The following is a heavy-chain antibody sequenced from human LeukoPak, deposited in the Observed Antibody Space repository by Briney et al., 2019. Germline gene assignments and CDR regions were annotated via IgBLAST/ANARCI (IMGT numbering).Heavy chain of an antibody. J-gene: IGHJ4*02. V-gene: IGHV3-23*01. D-gene: IGHD3-22*01. Sequence: GGSLRLSCAASGFTFGSHATTWVRQAPGRGLEWVSGIDGDGTNTYYADSVRGRFTVSRDNSKNTLYLQMNSLRANDTAVYFCAKEVTPYPQVITCFDYWGQGSLVTVSS. CDR3: AKEVTPYPQVITCFDY. CDR2: IDGDGTNT. CDR1: GFTFGSHA.